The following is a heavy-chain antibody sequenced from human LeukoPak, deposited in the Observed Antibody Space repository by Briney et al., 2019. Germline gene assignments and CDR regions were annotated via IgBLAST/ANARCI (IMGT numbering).Heavy chain of an antibody. D-gene: IGHD2-2*03. CDR3: ARDFGWISGLDY. CDR1: GFTFSNYG. J-gene: IGHJ4*02. V-gene: IGHV3-30*03. Sequence: QPGRSLRLSCAASGFTFSNYGMHWVRQAPGKGLEWVAVISYDGSNKYYADSVRGRFTISRDNSKNMIYLQMNSLRGEDTAVYHCARDFGWISGLDYWGQGTLVTVSS. CDR2: ISYDGSNK.